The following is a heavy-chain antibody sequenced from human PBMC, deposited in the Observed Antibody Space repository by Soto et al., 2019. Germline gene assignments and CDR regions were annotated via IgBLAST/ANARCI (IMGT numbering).Heavy chain of an antibody. Sequence: QVQLVQSEAEVKEPGAPVKVSCKASGYTFTDYALQWVRQAPGQSLEWMGWINAGNGNTKYSQKFLGRVTFTRDTSASTAYMEMSSLTYEDTAVFYCARARLDGNGYTWSWFDPWGQGVLVTVSS. CDR2: INAGNGNT. D-gene: IGHD5-12*01. CDR3: ARARLDGNGYTWSWFDP. V-gene: IGHV1-3*01. CDR1: GYTFTDYA. J-gene: IGHJ5*02.